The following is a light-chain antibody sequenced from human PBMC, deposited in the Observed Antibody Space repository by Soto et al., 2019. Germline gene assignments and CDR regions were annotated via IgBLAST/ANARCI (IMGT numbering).Light chain of an antibody. J-gene: IGLJ1*01. V-gene: IGLV2-18*02. CDR2: EVS. CDR1: SSDVGSYNS. Sequence: QSALTQPPSVSGSPGQSVTISCTGTSSDVGSYNSVSWYQQPPGTVPKLMIYEVSNRPSGVPDRFSGSKSGNTASLTISGLQAEDEADYYCSSYTSRNNYVFGTGTKVTVL. CDR3: SSYTSRNNYV.